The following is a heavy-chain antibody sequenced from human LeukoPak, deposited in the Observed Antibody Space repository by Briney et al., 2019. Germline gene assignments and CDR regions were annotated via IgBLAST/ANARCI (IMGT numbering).Heavy chain of an antibody. CDR1: GFSVSSRA. CDR2: SSNSGYNT. Sequence: GGSLRLSCAASGFSVSSRAMSWVRQAPGKGLDWVSTSSNSGYNTWYADSVKGRFTISRDNSQNTLYLQMSSLRAEDTALYFCARHDGSSFIYYVDHWGHGALVTVSS. D-gene: IGHD1-26*01. J-gene: IGHJ4*01. CDR3: ARHDGSSFIYYVDH. V-gene: IGHV3-23*01.